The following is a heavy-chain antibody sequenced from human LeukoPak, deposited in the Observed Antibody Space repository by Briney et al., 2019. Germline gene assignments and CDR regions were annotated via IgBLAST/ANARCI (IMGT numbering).Heavy chain of an antibody. J-gene: IGHJ5*02. D-gene: IGHD3-16*01. Sequence: PSETLSLTCTVSDYSISSGYGYYWGWIRQPPGKGLEWIGNIYHSGITYYNHFNSSLKSRVTISIDTSKNQFSLKLSSVTAADTAVYYCGRSLSTLDWFDPWGQGTLVTVSS. CDR2: IYHSGIT. CDR1: DYSISSGYGYY. CDR3: GRSLSTLDWFDP. V-gene: IGHV4-38-2*02.